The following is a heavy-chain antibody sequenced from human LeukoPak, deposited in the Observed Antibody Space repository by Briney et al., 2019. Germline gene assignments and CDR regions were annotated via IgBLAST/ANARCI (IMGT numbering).Heavy chain of an antibody. CDR1: GFTVSSNY. Sequence: PGGSLRLSCAASGFTVSSNYMSWVRQAPGKGLEWVSVIYSGGSTYYADSVKGRFTISRDNAKNSLYLQMNSLRAEDTAVYYCARDQRYNWNYLPDYWGQGTLVTVSS. CDR2: IYSGGST. CDR3: ARDQRYNWNYLPDY. D-gene: IGHD1-7*01. V-gene: IGHV3-53*01. J-gene: IGHJ4*02.